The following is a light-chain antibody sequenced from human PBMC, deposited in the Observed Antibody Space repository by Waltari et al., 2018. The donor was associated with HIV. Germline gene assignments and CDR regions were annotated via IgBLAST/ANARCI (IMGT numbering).Light chain of an antibody. CDR2: FDL. J-gene: IGLJ2*01. Sequence: SYELTQPHSVSVAPGQTAMITCGGNNIESQSVQWYQQKPGQAPVLVIYFDLDRPSGIPERFAGSVSGNTATRTISRVDAGDEADYYCQVGDRSSAQVIFGGGTKLAVL. V-gene: IGLV3-21*04. CDR1: NIESQS. CDR3: QVGDRSSAQVI.